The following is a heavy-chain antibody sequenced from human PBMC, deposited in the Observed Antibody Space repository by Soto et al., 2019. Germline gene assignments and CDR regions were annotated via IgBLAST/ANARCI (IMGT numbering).Heavy chain of an antibody. CDR3: AKWSSTWNSFDP. CDR1: GGSISSYY. J-gene: IGHJ5*02. CDR2: GYYSGST. V-gene: IGHV4-59*01. Sequence: PSETLSLTCSVSGGSISSYYWNWIRQPPGKGLEWIGYGYYSGSTHYNPSLKSRVIISVDTSKNQFSLKLSSVTAADTAVYYCAKWSSTWNSFDPWGQGTLVTVS. D-gene: IGHD1-7*01.